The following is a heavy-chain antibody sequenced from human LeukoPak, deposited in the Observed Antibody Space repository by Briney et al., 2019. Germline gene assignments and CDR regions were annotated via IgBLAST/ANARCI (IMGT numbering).Heavy chain of an antibody. J-gene: IGHJ4*02. CDR3: AKDGRGSFDY. V-gene: IGHV3-23*01. Sequence: GGSLRLSCAASGFTFSSSAMRWLRQAPGKGLEWVSAISDSGGSTSYADSVKGRFTISIDNSKNTLYLQMNSLRAEDTAVYYCAKDGRGSFDYWGQGTLVTVSS. CDR2: ISDSGGST. D-gene: IGHD1-26*01. CDR1: GFTFSSSA.